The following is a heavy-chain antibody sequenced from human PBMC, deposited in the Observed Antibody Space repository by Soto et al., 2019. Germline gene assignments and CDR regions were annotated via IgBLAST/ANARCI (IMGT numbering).Heavy chain of an antibody. V-gene: IGHV4-59*01. CDR3: ARYGGKTGAFDI. J-gene: IGHJ3*02. CDR2: IYYSGST. Sequence: QVQLQESGPGLVKPSETLSLTCTVSGGSISSYYWSWIRQPPGKGLEWIGYIYYSGSTNYNPSLKSRVTISVDTSKSQFSLKLSSVTAADTAVYYCARYGGKTGAFDIWGQGTMVTVSS. CDR1: GGSISSYY. D-gene: IGHD2-15*01.